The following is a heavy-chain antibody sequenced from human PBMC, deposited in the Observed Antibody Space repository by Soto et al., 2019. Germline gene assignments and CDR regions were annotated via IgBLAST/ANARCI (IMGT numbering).Heavy chain of an antibody. CDR2: INHSGST. J-gene: IGHJ3*02. Sequence: QVQLQQWGAGLLKPSETLSLTCAVYGGSFSSYFWSWIRQPPGKGLEWIGEINHSGSTNYNPSLKSRVTISVDTSKNQFSLKLSSVTAADMARYYCTRGREVTVTDDLVAFDIWGQGTRVTVSS. V-gene: IGHV4-34*01. D-gene: IGHD4-17*01. CDR1: GGSFSSYF. CDR3: TRGREVTVTDDLVAFDI.